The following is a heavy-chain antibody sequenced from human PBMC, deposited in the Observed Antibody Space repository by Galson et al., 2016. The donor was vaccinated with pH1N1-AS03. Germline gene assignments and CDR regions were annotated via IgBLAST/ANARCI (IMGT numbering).Heavy chain of an antibody. Sequence: SVKVSCKASGYTFTTYAMNWVRQAPGQGPEWMGWINTKTGDPIYAQAFTGRFAFSLDTSISTAYLHISSLRVEDTAVYYCVRGSDGYVAPVTWGQGTLVTVSS. J-gene: IGHJ4*02. CDR3: VRGSDGYVAPVT. CDR1: GYTFTTYA. V-gene: IGHV7-4-1*02. CDR2: INTKTGDP. D-gene: IGHD5-18*01.